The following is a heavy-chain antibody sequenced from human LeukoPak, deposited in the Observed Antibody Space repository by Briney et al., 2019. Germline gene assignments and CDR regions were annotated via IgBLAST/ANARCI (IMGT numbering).Heavy chain of an antibody. CDR3: VRDPSLPIYYYYMDV. CDR1: DDSISSTNYY. J-gene: IGHJ6*03. CDR2: IFRGGST. Sequence: PSETLSLTCNVSDDSISSTNYYWAWLRQPPGKGLEWIGLIFRGGSTYYNPSLKSRVTISIDRSKRQFSLKLNSVTAADTAVYYCVRDPSLPIYYYYMDVWGKGTTVTISS. V-gene: IGHV4-39*07.